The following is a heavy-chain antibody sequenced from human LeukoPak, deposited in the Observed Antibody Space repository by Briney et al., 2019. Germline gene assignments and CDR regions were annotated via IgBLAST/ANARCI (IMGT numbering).Heavy chain of an antibody. CDR1: GGSISSSSYY. J-gene: IGHJ3*02. V-gene: IGHV4-39*01. CDR3: ARRDGYDAFDI. CDR2: IYYSGST. D-gene: IGHD5-24*01. Sequence: SETLFLTCTVSGGSISSSSYYWGWIRQPPGKGLEWIGSIYYSGSTYYNPSLKSRVTISVDTSKNQFSLKLSSVTAADTAVYYCARRDGYDAFDIWGQGTMVTVSS.